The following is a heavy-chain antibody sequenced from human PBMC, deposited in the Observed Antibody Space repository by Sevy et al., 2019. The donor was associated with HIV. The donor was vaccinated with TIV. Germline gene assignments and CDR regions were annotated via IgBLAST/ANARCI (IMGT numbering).Heavy chain of an antibody. V-gene: IGHV3-7*03. CDR1: GFAISTYW. J-gene: IGHJ3*02. CDR3: ANTSAKGDDAFNI. D-gene: IGHD3-16*01. Sequence: GGSLRLSCAASGFAISTYWVTWVRQAPGKGLEWVANIKQDGSVKKYLDSVRGRFTISRDNSKNTLYLQMNSLRAEDTAVYYCANTSAKGDDAFNIWGQGTMVTVSS. CDR2: IKQDGSVK.